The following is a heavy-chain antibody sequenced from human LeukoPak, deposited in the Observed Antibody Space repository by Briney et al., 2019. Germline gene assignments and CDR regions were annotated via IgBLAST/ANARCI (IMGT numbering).Heavy chain of an antibody. CDR2: SYYSGGT. Sequence: PSETLSLTCTVFGGSMSSSTYYWGWIRQPPGKGLEWIGNSYYSGGTYYNPSLKSRVTISVDTSKNQFSLRLSFVTAADTAVYYCARGLERGYYYGSGSYYFDYWGQGTLVTVSS. D-gene: IGHD3-10*01. J-gene: IGHJ4*02. V-gene: IGHV4-39*07. CDR3: ARGLERGYYYGSGSYYFDY. CDR1: GGSMSSSTYY.